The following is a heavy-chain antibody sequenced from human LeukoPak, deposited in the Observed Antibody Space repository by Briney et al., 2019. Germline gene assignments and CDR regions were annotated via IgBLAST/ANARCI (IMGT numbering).Heavy chain of an antibody. V-gene: IGHV3-23*01. CDR3: AKDIVVVVANDY. Sequence: GGSLRLSCAASGFTFSAYHINWVRQAPGKGLEWVAAISGSGSRTYYADSVKDRFTISRDNSKNTLYLQVIDLRGEDTAVYYCAKDIVVVVANDYWGQGTLVTVSS. CDR2: ISGSGSRT. D-gene: IGHD2-15*01. CDR1: GFTFSAYH. J-gene: IGHJ4*02.